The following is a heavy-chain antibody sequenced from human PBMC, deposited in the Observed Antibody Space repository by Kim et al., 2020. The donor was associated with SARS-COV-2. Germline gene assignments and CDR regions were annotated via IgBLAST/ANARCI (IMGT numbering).Heavy chain of an antibody. J-gene: IGHJ4*02. CDR3: ARVSSSSYTIDY. D-gene: IGHD6-13*01. Sequence: NYNPSLKSRVTISVDTSKNQFSLKLSSVTAADTAVYYCARVSSSSYTIDYWGQGTLVTVSS. V-gene: IGHV4-59*01.